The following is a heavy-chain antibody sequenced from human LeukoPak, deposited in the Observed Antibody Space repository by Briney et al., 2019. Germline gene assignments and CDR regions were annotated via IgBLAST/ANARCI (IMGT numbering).Heavy chain of an antibody. D-gene: IGHD2-2*01. Sequence: PSETLSLTCTVSGASLSFTSHSWGWVRQSPGKGLEWMATFHSSGSTFYNPSLQSRVTISADTSKSQFSLNLSSVTAADTAVYYCARSAPRYCSSTSCYGGLLEFDPWGQGTLVTVSS. CDR1: GASLSFTSHS. CDR2: FHSSGST. CDR3: ARSAPRYCSSTSCYGGLLEFDP. J-gene: IGHJ5*02. V-gene: IGHV4-39*01.